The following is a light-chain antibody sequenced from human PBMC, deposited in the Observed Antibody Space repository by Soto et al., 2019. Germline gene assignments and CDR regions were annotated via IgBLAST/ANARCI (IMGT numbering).Light chain of an antibody. CDR1: SSDVGGSTY. J-gene: IGLJ2*01. CDR2: EVT. V-gene: IGLV2-8*01. Sequence: QSALTQPPSASGSPGQSVTISCTGTSSDVGGSTYVSWYQQHPGKAPKLMIYEVTKRPSGVPDRFSGSKSGNTASLTVSGLQAEDEADYYCGSYAGSGNMIFGGGTKLTVL. CDR3: GSYAGSGNMI.